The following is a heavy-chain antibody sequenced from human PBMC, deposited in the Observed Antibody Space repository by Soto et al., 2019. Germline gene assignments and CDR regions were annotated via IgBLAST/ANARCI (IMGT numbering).Heavy chain of an antibody. J-gene: IGHJ4*02. D-gene: IGHD1-1*01. CDR3: ARGRYGDY. V-gene: IGHV1-18*01. Sequence: QVHLVQSAAEVKKPGASVKVSCKGSGYAFTTYGITWVRQAPGQGLEWMGWISAHSGNTNYAQKLQGRVTVPRDTSPSTAYMELRSLRSDDTAVYYCARGRYGDYWGQGALVTVSS. CDR2: ISAHSGNT. CDR1: GYAFTTYG.